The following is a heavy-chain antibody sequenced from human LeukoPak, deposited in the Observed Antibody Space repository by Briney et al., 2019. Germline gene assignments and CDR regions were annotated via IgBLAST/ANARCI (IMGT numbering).Heavy chain of an antibody. D-gene: IGHD3-22*01. J-gene: IGHJ5*02. CDR3: ARDVFDFGRAMIRWGGWFDP. V-gene: IGHV4-39*07. CDR2: IFYSGRT. CDR1: GGSISSSTYY. Sequence: PSETLSLTCTVSGGSISSSTYYWGWIRQPPGKGLEWIGSIFYSGRTYYNPSLKSRVTMSVDTSKNQFSLKLSSVTAADTAVYYCARDVFDFGRAMIRWGGWFDPWGQGTLVTVSS.